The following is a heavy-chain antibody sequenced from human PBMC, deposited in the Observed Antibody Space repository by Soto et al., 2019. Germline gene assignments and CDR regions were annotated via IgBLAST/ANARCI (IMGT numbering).Heavy chain of an antibody. CDR2: IYYSGST. CDR3: ARDVGRYYGMDV. CDR1: GGYISSYY. Sequence: SETLSLTCTVSGGYISSYYWSWIRQPPGKGLELIGYIYYSGSTNYNPSLKSRVTISVDTSKNQFSLKLSSVTAADTAVYYCARDVGRYYGMDVWGQGTTVTVSS. J-gene: IGHJ6*02. V-gene: IGHV4-59*01.